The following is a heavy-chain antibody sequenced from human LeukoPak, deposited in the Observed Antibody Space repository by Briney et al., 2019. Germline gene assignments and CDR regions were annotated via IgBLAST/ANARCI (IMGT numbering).Heavy chain of an antibody. Sequence: GESLKISSKGSGYSFTSYWIGWVRQMPGKGLEWMGITYPGDSDTRYSPSFQGQVTISADKSISTAYLQWSSLKASDTAMYYCARGYCSSTSCYLSHAFDIWGQGTMVTVSS. D-gene: IGHD2-2*01. CDR3: ARGYCSSTSCYLSHAFDI. V-gene: IGHV5-51*01. J-gene: IGHJ3*02. CDR2: TYPGDSDT. CDR1: GYSFTSYW.